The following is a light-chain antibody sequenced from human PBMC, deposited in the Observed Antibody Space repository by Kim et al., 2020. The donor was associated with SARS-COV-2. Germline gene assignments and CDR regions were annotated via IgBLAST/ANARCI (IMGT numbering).Light chain of an antibody. CDR3: LAWDSSLSVWV. CDR1: RNKIADQG. Sequence: QSATLTGQRNRNKIADQGAACLQQHQGRPPKILSYKNNNRPSGISERLSESRSGNTASLTITGLQPEDEADDDCLAWDSSLSVWVFGGGTQLTVL. J-gene: IGLJ3*02. V-gene: IGLV10-54*01. CDR2: KNN.